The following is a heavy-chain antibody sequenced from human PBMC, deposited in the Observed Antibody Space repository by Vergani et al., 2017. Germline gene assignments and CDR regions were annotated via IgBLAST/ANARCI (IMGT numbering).Heavy chain of an antibody. V-gene: IGHV1-69*18. CDR2: IIPIFGTA. D-gene: IGHD3-22*01. Sequence: QVQLVQSGAEVKKPGSSVKVSCKASGGTFSSYAISWVRQAPGQGLEWIGRIIPIFGTANYAQKFQGRVTITADESTSTAYMELSSLRSEDTAVYYCARDSGDYYDSSGSGYFDYWGQGTLVTVSS. CDR1: GGTFSSYA. CDR3: ARDSGDYYDSSGSGYFDY. J-gene: IGHJ4*02.